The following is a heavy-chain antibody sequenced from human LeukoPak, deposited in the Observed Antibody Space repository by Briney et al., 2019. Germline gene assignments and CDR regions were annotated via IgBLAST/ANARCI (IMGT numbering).Heavy chain of an antibody. D-gene: IGHD3-9*01. CDR3: ARGRRELRYGPDY. CDR1: GFTFSSYA. J-gene: IGHJ4*02. CDR2: ISGSGGST. Sequence: GGSLRLSCAASGFTFSSYAMSWVRQAPGKGLEWVSAISGSGGSTYYADSVKGRFTTSRDNSKNTLYLQMNSLRAEDTAVYYCARGRRELRYGPDYWGQGILVTVSS. V-gene: IGHV3-23*01.